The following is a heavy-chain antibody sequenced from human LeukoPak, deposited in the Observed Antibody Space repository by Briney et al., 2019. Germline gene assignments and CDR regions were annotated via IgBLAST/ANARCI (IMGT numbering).Heavy chain of an antibody. V-gene: IGHV3-33*01. Sequence: GGSLRLSCAAPGFTFSSYGMHWVRQAPGKGLEWVAVIWYDGSIKYYADSVKGRFTISRDNPKNTLYLQMNSLRAEDTAVYYCARAVGGSSVSYFDYWGQGTLVTVSS. CDR2: IWYDGSIK. CDR3: ARAVGGSSVSYFDY. J-gene: IGHJ4*02. D-gene: IGHD1-26*01. CDR1: GFTFSSYG.